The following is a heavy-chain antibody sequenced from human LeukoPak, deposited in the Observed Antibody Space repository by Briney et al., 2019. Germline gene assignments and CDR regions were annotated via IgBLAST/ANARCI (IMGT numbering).Heavy chain of an antibody. D-gene: IGHD3-10*01. CDR1: GGSFSGYY. V-gene: IGHV4-34*01. CDR3: ARGSVRLSGYYGSGSYYGWFDP. J-gene: IGHJ5*02. Sequence: SETLSLTCAVYGGSFSGYYWSWIRQPPGEGLEWIGEINHSGSTNYNPSLKSRVTISVDTSKNQFSLKLSSVTAADTAVYYCARGSVRLSGYYGSGSYYGWFDPWGQGTLVTVSS. CDR2: INHSGST.